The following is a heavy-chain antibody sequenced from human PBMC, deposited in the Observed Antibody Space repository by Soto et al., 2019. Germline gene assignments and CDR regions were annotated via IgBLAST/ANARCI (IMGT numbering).Heavy chain of an antibody. J-gene: IGHJ4*02. CDR3: ARGRYCSGGRCYFDY. CDR2: IKQDGSEN. D-gene: IGHD2-15*01. Sequence: GGSLRLSCAASGFTFSNYWMSWVRQAAGEGLEWVANIKQDGSENSYVDSVKGRFTISRDNAKNSVYLQMNSLRAEDTAVYYCARGRYCSGGRCYFDYWGQGTPVTVSS. V-gene: IGHV3-7*04. CDR1: GFTFSNYW.